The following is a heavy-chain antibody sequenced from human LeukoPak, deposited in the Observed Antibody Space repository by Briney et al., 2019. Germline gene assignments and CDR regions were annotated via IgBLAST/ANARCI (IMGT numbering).Heavy chain of an antibody. CDR2: ISAYNGNT. CDR1: GYTFTSYG. CDR3: ARGDYGDYYYYYYGMDV. J-gene: IGHJ6*02. D-gene: IGHD4-17*01. V-gene: IGHV1-18*01. Sequence: ASVTVSCKASGYTFTSYGISWVRQAPGQGLEWMGWISAYNGNTNYAQKLQGRATMTTDTSTSTAYMELRSLRSDDTAVYYCARGDYGDYYYYYYGMDVWGQGTTVTVSS.